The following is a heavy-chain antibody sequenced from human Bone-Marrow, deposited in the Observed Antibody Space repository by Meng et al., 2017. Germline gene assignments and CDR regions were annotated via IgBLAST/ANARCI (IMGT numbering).Heavy chain of an antibody. J-gene: IGHJ3*02. V-gene: IGHV1-2*02. CDR1: GYTFTGYY. CDR3: ARGRFDTYYYDSSGYWGAFDI. D-gene: IGHD3-22*01. Sequence: ASVKVSCKASGYTFTGYYMHWVRQAPGQGLEWTGWINPNSGGTNYAQKFQGRVTMTRDTSISTAYMELSRLRSDDTAVYYCARGRFDTYYYDSSGYWGAFDIWGQGTMVTVSS. CDR2: INPNSGGT.